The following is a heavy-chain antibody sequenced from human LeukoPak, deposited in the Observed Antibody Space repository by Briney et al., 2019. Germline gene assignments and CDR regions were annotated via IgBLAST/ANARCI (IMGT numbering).Heavy chain of an antibody. V-gene: IGHV3-23*01. CDR3: AKSWGMRRDIVVVPAAIDGY. Sequence: GGSLRLSCAASGFTFSSYAMSWVRQAPGKGLEWVSAISGSGGSTYYADSVKGRFTISRDNSKNTLYLQMNSLRAEDTAVYYCAKSWGMRRDIVVVPAAIDGYWGQGTLVTVSS. CDR1: GFTFSSYA. D-gene: IGHD2-2*01. CDR2: ISGSGGST. J-gene: IGHJ4*02.